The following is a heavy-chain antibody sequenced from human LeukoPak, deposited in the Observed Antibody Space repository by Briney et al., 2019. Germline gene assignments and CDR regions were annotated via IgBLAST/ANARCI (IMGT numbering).Heavy chain of an antibody. CDR1: GGTFSSYA. CDR3: ASQLWFDP. J-gene: IGHJ5*02. V-gene: IGHV1-69*01. D-gene: IGHD1-1*01. CDR2: IIPIFGTA. Sequence: SVKAACKASGGTFSSYAISWVRQAPGQGLEWMGGIIPIFGTANYAQKFQGRVTITADESTSTAYMELSSPRSEDTAVYYCASQLWFDPWGQETLVTVSS.